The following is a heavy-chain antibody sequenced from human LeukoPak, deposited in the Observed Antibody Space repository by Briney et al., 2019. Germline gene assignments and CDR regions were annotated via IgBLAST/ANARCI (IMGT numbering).Heavy chain of an antibody. V-gene: IGHV4-31*03. CDR1: GGSISSGGYY. D-gene: IGHD5-24*01. J-gene: IGHJ5*02. Sequence: SETLSLTCTVSGGSISSGGYYWSWIRQHPGKGLEWIGYIYYSGSTYYNPSLKSRVTISVDTSKNQFSLKLSSVTAADTAVYYCARGCMGWLPRKGWFDPWGQGTLVTVSS. CDR2: IYYSGST. CDR3: ARGCMGWLPRKGWFDP.